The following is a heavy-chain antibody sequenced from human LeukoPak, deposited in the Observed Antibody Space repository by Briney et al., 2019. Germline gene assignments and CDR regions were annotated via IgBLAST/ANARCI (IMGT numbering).Heavy chain of an antibody. CDR3: ARGFIPGYGDYGFDAFDI. D-gene: IGHD4-17*01. J-gene: IGHJ3*02. CDR1: GGSISSGSYY. Sequence: PSETLSLTCTVSGGSISSGSYYWSWIRQPPGKGLEWIGYIYYSGSTNYNPSLKSRVTISVDTSKNQFSLKLSSVTAADTAVYYCARGFIPGYGDYGFDAFDIWGQGTMVTVSS. V-gene: IGHV4-61*01. CDR2: IYYSGST.